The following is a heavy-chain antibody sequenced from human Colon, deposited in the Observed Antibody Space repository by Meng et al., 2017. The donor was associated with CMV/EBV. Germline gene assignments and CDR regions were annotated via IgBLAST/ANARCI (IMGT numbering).Heavy chain of an antibody. J-gene: IGHJ6*02. D-gene: IGHD6-19*01. CDR2: SHSDFRET. CDR1: GFILSKYG. CDR3: ARFIGGWSMDV. Sequence: GGSLRLSCVASGFILSKYGWGMGWVRQAPGKGLEWVSLSHSDFRETHNADSVKGRFRMSRDDAKNTMTLQMDSLRAEDTATCHCARFIGGWSMDVWGQGSMVTVSS. V-gene: IGHV3-23*03.